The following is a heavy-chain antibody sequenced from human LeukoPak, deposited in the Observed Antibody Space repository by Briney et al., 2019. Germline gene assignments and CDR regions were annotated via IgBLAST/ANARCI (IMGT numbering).Heavy chain of an antibody. V-gene: IGHV4-59*08. CDR1: GGSISSYY. J-gene: IGHJ4*02. CDR2: IYYSGST. D-gene: IGHD6-13*01. Sequence: SETLSLTCTVSGGSISSYYWSWIRQPPGKGLEWIGYIYYSGSTNYNPSLKSQVTISVDTSKNQFSLKLSSVTAADTAVYYCARHHFNIAADTPLDYWGQGTLVTVSS. CDR3: ARHHFNIAADTPLDY.